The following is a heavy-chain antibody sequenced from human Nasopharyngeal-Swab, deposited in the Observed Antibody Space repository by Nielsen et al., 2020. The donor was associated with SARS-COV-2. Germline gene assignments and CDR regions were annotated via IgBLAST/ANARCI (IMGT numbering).Heavy chain of an antibody. V-gene: IGHV1-46*01. J-gene: IGHJ3*02. Sequence: ASVKVSCKASGYTFTSYCMHWVRQAPGQGLEWMGIINPSGGSTSYAQKFQGRVTMTRDTSTSTVYMELGSLRSEDTAVYYCARDGSSGGATSAFDIWGQGTMVTVSS. D-gene: IGHD1-26*01. CDR1: GYTFTSYC. CDR3: ARDGSSGGATSAFDI. CDR2: INPSGGST.